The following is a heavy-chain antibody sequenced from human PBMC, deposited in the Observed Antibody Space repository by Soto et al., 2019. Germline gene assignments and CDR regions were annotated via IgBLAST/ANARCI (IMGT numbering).Heavy chain of an antibody. D-gene: IGHD5-12*01. CDR1: GFTFSDYW. V-gene: IGHV3-7*05. J-gene: IGHJ5*02. CDR2: IKYDGSEE. Sequence: EVQVVESGGGLGQPGGSLRLSCAGSGFTFSDYWMSWARQAPGKGLEWVANIKYDGSEEYYVDSVRGRFTISRDNAMNSLHLQMNSLRADDTAVYYCARFASGKSASTWGQGTLVTVSS. CDR3: ARFASGKSAST.